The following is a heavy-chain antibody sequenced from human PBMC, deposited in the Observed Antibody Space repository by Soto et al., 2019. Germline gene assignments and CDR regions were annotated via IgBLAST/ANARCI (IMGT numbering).Heavy chain of an antibody. CDR3: ARTIVAVPAALNWFDP. CDR2: IRPYNGNT. Sequence: QVQLVQSGAELKKPGASVKVSCKTSGYTFTSYGISLVRQAPGQGLEWMGWIRPYNGNTNYAQKFQGKVTMTTDTSTNTAYMELRSLRSDDTAVYYCARTIVAVPAALNWFDPWGQGTLVSVSS. V-gene: IGHV1-18*01. J-gene: IGHJ5*02. D-gene: IGHD2-2*01. CDR1: GYTFTSYG.